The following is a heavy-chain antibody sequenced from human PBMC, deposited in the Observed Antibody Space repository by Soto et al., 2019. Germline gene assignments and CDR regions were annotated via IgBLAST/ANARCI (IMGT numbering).Heavy chain of an antibody. Sequence: QVQLQESGPGLVKPSETLSLTCTVSGGSISNHYWSWIRQPPGKGLEWIGYIYYNGNTNNNPSLKCRVTMSVDTSKNQISLKLSSVTAADTAVYYCTRANWYSEYWGQGTLVTVSS. CDR3: TRANWYSEY. D-gene: IGHD7-27*01. CDR1: GGSISNHY. V-gene: IGHV4-59*11. CDR2: IYYNGNT. J-gene: IGHJ4*02.